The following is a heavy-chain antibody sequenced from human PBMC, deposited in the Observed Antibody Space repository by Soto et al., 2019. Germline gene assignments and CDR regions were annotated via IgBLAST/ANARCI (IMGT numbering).Heavy chain of an antibody. Sequence: QVQLQESGPGLVKPSQTLSLTCTVSGGSISSGGYYWSWIRQHPGKGLEWIGYIYYSGSTYYNPSLKSRFTISVDTSKIQFSLKLSSVTAADTAVYYCARDTVVVVAATLTEQYYYYGMDVWGQGTTVTVSS. CDR3: ARDTVVVVAATLTEQYYYYGMDV. V-gene: IGHV4-31*03. CDR2: IYYSGST. CDR1: GGSISSGGYY. D-gene: IGHD2-15*01. J-gene: IGHJ6*02.